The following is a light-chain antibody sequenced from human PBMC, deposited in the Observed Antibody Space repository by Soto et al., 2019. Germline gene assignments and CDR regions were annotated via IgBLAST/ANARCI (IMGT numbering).Light chain of an antibody. CDR1: QSVRNNY. Sequence: ETVLTQSPGTLSLSPGERANLSCRASQSVRNNYLAWYQRKPGQAPRLLISGASSRAAGIPDRFSGSGSETAFTLTISSLQAEDVAVYYCQQYYTTPLTFGGGTKVDIK. V-gene: IGKV3-20*01. CDR3: QQYYTTPLT. CDR2: GAS. J-gene: IGKJ4*01.